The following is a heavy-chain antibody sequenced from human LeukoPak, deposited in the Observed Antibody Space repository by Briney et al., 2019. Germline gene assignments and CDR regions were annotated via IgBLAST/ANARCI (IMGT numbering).Heavy chain of an antibody. V-gene: IGHV1-8*01. CDR1: GYTFTSYD. Sequence: ASVKVSCKASGYTFTSYDINWVRQATGQGLEWMGWMNPNSGNTGYAQKFQGRVTTTRNTSISTAYMELSSLRSEDTAVYYCARGGNLMVQGVKVDYYYYMDVWGKGTTVTVSS. J-gene: IGHJ6*03. CDR3: ARGGNLMVQGVKVDYYYYMDV. D-gene: IGHD3-10*01. CDR2: MNPNSGNT.